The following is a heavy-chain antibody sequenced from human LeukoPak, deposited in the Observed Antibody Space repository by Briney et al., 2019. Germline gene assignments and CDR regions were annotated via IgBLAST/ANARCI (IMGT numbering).Heavy chain of an antibody. Sequence: WETLSLTCAVYGGSFSGYYWSWIRPPPGKGLEWIGEINHSGSTNYNPSLKSRVTISVDASKNQFSLKLSSVTAADTAVYYCARGLGSWLRNWGQGTLVTVSS. J-gene: IGHJ1*01. D-gene: IGHD6-13*01. V-gene: IGHV4-34*01. CDR2: INHSGST. CDR1: GGSFSGYY. CDR3: ARGLGSWLRN.